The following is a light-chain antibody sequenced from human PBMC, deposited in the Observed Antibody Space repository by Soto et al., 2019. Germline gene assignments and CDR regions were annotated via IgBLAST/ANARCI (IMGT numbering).Light chain of an antibody. CDR2: GAS. Sequence: SPATLSLSPGERATLSCRVSQSVSSGYLAWYQQKPGQAPRLLIYGASIRAAGIPDRFSGSGSGADFTLTISRLEPEDFAVYYCQQYGSSPRTFGQGTKVDIK. V-gene: IGKV3-20*01. CDR3: QQYGSSPRT. CDR1: QSVSSGY. J-gene: IGKJ1*01.